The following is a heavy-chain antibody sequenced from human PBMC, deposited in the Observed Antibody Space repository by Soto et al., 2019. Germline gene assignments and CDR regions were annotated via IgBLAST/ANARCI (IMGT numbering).Heavy chain of an antibody. V-gene: IGHV3-74*01. CDR1: GFTFSTYW. Sequence: EVQLVESGGGLVQPGGSLRLSCAASGFTFSTYWMQWVRQVPGEGLVWVSSISENGGITTYADSVKGLFTISRDNAKNTLYLQMNGLRVEDTAIYYCAREYYSSGTHWGQGTLVTVST. CDR2: ISENGGIT. CDR3: AREYYSSGTH. D-gene: IGHD3-10*01. J-gene: IGHJ1*01.